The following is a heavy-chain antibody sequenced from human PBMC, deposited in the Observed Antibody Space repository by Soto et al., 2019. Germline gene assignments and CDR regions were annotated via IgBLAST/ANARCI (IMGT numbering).Heavy chain of an antibody. D-gene: IGHD6-19*01. CDR3: ARRSSGWYFDY. J-gene: IGHJ4*02. Sequence: EVQLLESGGGLVQPGGSLRLSCAASGFTFSSYAMNWVRQAPGKGLEWVSVISGSGGSTYYADSVKGRFTISRDNSKNTLYLKMNSLRAEDTAVYYCARRSSGWYFDYWGQGTLATVSS. CDR2: ISGSGGST. CDR1: GFTFSSYA. V-gene: IGHV3-23*01.